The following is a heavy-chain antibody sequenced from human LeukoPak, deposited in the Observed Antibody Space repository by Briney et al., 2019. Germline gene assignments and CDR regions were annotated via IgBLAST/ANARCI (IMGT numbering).Heavy chain of an antibody. Sequence: GGSLRLSCAASGFTVRSNYMSWVRQAPGKGLEWVSVIYSGGSTYYADSVKGRFTISRDNSKNTLYLQMNSLRAEDTAVYYCARDGFYYDSSGPFDYWGQGTLVTVSS. J-gene: IGHJ4*02. D-gene: IGHD3-22*01. CDR3: ARDGFYYDSSGPFDY. V-gene: IGHV3-53*01. CDR2: IYSGGST. CDR1: GFTVRSNY.